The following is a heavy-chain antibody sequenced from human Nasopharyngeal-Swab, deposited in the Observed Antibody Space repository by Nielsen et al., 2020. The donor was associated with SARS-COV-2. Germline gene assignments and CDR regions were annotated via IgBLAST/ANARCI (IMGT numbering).Heavy chain of an antibody. Sequence: SETLSLTCTVSGGSISSYYWSWIRQPPGKGLEWIGCIYYSGSTNYNPSLKSRVTISIDTSKNQFSLKLSSVTAADTAVYYCARARRDFGSIFGVVNEFDYWGQGTLVTVSS. CDR1: GGSISSYY. CDR3: ARARRDFGSIFGVVNEFDY. J-gene: IGHJ4*02. CDR2: IYYSGST. D-gene: IGHD3-3*01. V-gene: IGHV4-59*08.